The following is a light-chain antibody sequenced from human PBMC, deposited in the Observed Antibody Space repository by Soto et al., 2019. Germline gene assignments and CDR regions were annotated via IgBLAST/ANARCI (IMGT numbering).Light chain of an antibody. CDR3: QQYDIWPST. CDR2: GAS. J-gene: IGKJ1*01. Sequence: EIVMTQSPATLSVSPGERATLSCRASQSVYSNLAWYQQKPGQAPRLLIYGASTRATGVPAKFSASGSGTEFTLTISSLQSEDSAVYYCQQYDIWPSTFGQGTKVVIK. CDR1: QSVYSN. V-gene: IGKV3-15*01.